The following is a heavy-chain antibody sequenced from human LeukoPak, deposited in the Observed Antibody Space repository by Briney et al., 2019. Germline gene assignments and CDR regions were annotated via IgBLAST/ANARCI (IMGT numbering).Heavy chain of an antibody. D-gene: IGHD3-16*01. CDR3: ARGTPFGDY. Sequence: GGSLRLSCAASGFTFSSYWMHWVRQAPGKGLVWVSRINSNGSTTFYADSVKGRFTISRDNAKNTLYLQMNSLRADDTAIYYCARGTPFGDYWGQGTLVTVSS. J-gene: IGHJ4*02. CDR1: GFTFSSYW. V-gene: IGHV3-74*01. CDR2: INSNGSTT.